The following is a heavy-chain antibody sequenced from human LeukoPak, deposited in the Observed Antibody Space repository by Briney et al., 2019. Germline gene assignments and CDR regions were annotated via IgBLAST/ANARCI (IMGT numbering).Heavy chain of an antibody. CDR2: IKQDGSEK. Sequence: GGSLRLSCAASEFTFSSYWMSWVRQAPGKGLEWVANIKQDGSEKYYVDSVKGRFTISRDNAKNSLYLQMNSLRAEDTAVYYCARDLRFAYYYYGMDVWGQGTTVTVSS. D-gene: IGHD3-10*01. J-gene: IGHJ6*02. CDR1: EFTFSSYW. CDR3: ARDLRFAYYYYGMDV. V-gene: IGHV3-7*03.